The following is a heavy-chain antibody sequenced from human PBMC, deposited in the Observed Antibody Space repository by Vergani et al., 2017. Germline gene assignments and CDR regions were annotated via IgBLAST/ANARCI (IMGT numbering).Heavy chain of an antibody. V-gene: IGHV3-23*01. J-gene: IGHJ4*02. Sequence: EMQLLESGGGLVQPGGSLRLSCAASGFTFSSYAMSWVRQAPGKGLEWVSAISGSGGSTYYADSVKGRFTISRDNSKNTLYLQMNSLRAEDTAVYYCAKPISMVRGAPPAYWGQGTLVTVSS. CDR2: ISGSGGST. D-gene: IGHD3-10*01. CDR3: AKPISMVRGAPPAY. CDR1: GFTFSSYA.